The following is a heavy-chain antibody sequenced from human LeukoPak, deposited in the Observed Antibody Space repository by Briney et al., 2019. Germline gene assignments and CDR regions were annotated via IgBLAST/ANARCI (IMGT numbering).Heavy chain of an antibody. CDR3: ARGRSYSRYYYYYMDV. CDR1: GYTFTSYD. CDR2: MNPNSGNT. Sequence: ASVKVSCKASGYTFTSYDINWVRQATGQGLEWMGWMNPNSGNTGYAQKFQGRVTMTRNTSISTAYMELSRLRSDDTAVYYCARGRSYSRYYYYYMDVWGKGTTVTVSS. J-gene: IGHJ6*03. D-gene: IGHD4-11*01. V-gene: IGHV1-8*01.